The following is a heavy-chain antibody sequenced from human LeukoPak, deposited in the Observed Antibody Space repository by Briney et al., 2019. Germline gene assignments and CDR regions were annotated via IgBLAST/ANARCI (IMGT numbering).Heavy chain of an antibody. Sequence: GGSLRLSCAASGFTFSSYGMHWVRQAPGKGLEWVAVISYDGSNKYYADSVKGRFTISRDNSKNTLYLQMNSLRAEDTAVYYCAKGYGDYFDYWGQVTLVTVSS. CDR3: AKGYGDYFDY. CDR2: ISYDGSNK. CDR1: GFTFSSYG. V-gene: IGHV3-30*18. D-gene: IGHD4-17*01. J-gene: IGHJ4*02.